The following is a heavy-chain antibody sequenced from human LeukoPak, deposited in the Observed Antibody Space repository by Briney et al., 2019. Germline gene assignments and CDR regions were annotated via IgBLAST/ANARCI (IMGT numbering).Heavy chain of an antibody. CDR2: ISYDGSNK. CDR1: GFTFSSYA. J-gene: IGHJ4*02. D-gene: IGHD1-26*01. Sequence: GGSLRLSCAASGFTFSSYAMHWVRQAPGKGLEWVAVISYDGSNKYYADSVKGRFTISRDNAKNSLYLQMNSLRAEDTAVYYCARHSGSYSIDYWGQGTLVTVSS. V-gene: IGHV3-30-3*01. CDR3: ARHSGSYSIDY.